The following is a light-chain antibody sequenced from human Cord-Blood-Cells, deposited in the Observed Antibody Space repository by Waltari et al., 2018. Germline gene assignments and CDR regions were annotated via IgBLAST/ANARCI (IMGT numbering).Light chain of an antibody. CDR1: SGINVGTYR. CDR2: YKSDSDK. V-gene: IGLV5-45*03. Sequence: QAVLTQPSSLSASPGASASLTCTLRSGINVGTYRIYWYQQKPGSPPQYPLRYKSDSDKQQGSGGPSRFSGSKDASANAGILLISGLQSEDEADYYCMIWHSSAYVFGTGTKVTVL. J-gene: IGLJ1*01. CDR3: MIWHSSAYV.